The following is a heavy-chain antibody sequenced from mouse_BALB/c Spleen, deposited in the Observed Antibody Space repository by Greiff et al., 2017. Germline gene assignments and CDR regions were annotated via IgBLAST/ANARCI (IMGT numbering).Heavy chain of an antibody. CDR1: GYTFTDYW. J-gene: IGHJ2*01. Sequence: VQLQQPGAELVMPGASVKMSCKASGYTFTDYWMHWVKQRPGQGLEWIGWIDPENGNTIYDPKFQGKASITADTSSNTAYLQLSSLTSEDTAVYYCASGTPDYWGQGTTLTVSS. CDR2: IDPENGNT. D-gene: IGHD1-1*01. V-gene: IGHV14-1*02. CDR3: ASGTPDY.